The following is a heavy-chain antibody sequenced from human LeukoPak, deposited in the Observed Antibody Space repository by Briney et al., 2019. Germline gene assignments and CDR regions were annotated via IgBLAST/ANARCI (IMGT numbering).Heavy chain of an antibody. J-gene: IGHJ4*02. CDR1: GFTFSSYW. D-gene: IGHD2-21*02. CDR2: INSDGGST. CDR3: ARGGSLAYCGGDCYLGHDY. Sequence: GGSLRLSCAASGFTFSSYWMHWVRHAPGKGLVWVSRINSDGGSTSYADSVKGRFTISRDNAKNTLYLQMNSLRAEDTAVYYCARGGSLAYCGGDCYLGHDYWGQGTLVTVSS. V-gene: IGHV3-74*01.